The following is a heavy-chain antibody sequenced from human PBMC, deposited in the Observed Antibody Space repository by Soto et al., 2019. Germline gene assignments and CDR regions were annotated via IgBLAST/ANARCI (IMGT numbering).Heavy chain of an antibody. J-gene: IGHJ5*02. D-gene: IGHD3-10*01. CDR2: ITGDTLEA. CDR3: ARVRPTDH. CDR1: GYTFNRYS. Sequence: QVQLVQSGAEVRKPGASVTGSCKASGYTFNRYSISWLRQAPGQGPERMGWITGDTLEASYRRKFHGRVTLTRNSSTSTVYMELRSLLDYDTAVYYCARVRPTDHWGQGTMVTVSS. V-gene: IGHV1-18*01.